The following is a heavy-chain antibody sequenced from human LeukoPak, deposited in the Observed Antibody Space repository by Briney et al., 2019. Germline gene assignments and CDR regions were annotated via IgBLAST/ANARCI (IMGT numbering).Heavy chain of an antibody. CDR2: IRYDGSNK. CDR3: AGLVTHGDY. V-gene: IGHV3-30*02. CDR1: GFIFSTYG. Sequence: GRSMRLSCAPSGFIFSTYGMHWVRQAPGKWLEWVAFIRYDGSNKYYADSVKGRFTISRDNSKNTLYLQMNSLIAQDTAVSYRAGLVTHGDYWGQGTVVTVSS. D-gene: IGHD3-16*02. J-gene: IGHJ4*02.